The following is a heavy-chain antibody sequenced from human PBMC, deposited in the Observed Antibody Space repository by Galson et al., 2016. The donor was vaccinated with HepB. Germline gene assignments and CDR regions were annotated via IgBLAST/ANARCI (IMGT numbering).Heavy chain of an antibody. J-gene: IGHJ3*02. V-gene: IGHV3-30*03. CDR1: GFSFSNFA. CDR2: IGYEGRSK. Sequence: SLRLSCAASGFSFSNFAMYWVRQAPGKGLEWVAAIGYEGRSKYYIDSVKGRFTIPRDNSKNTFSLQMNSLRVEDTALYYCATATDYAFDIWGQGTMVNVAS. D-gene: IGHD3/OR15-3a*01. CDR3: ATATDYAFDI.